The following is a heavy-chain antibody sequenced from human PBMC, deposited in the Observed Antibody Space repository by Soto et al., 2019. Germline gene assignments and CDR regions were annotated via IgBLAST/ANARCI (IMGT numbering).Heavy chain of an antibody. CDR2: IYYSGST. CDR3: ARQGGYGSGSYSPFDP. V-gene: IGHV4-39*01. Sequence: SETLSLTCTVSGGSISSSSYYWGWIRQPPGKGLEWIGSIYYSGSTYYNPSLKSRVTISVDTSKNQFSLKLSSVTAADTAVYYCARQGGYGSGSYSPFDPWGQGTLVTVSS. J-gene: IGHJ5*02. CDR1: GGSISSSSYY. D-gene: IGHD3-10*01.